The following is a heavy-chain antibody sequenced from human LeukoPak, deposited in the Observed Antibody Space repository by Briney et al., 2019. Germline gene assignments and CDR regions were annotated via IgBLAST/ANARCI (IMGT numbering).Heavy chain of an antibody. D-gene: IGHD3-10*01. CDR3: ARGAGGGSGSYFSGY. V-gene: IGHV4-34*01. CDR2: INHSGST. J-gene: IGHJ4*02. CDR1: GGSFSGYY. Sequence: PSETLSLTCAVYGGSFSGYYWSWIRQPPRKGLEWIGEINHSGSTNYNPSLKSRVTISVDTSKNQFSLKLSSVTAADTAVYYCARGAGGGSGSYFSGYWGQGTLVTVSS.